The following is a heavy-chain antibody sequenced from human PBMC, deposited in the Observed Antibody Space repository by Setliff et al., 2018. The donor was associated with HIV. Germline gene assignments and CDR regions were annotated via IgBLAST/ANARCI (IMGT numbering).Heavy chain of an antibody. CDR1: GFTVSSNY. J-gene: IGHJ4*02. V-gene: IGHV3-66*02. CDR2: IYGGGTT. D-gene: IGHD3-10*01. CDR3: ARELYREWDY. Sequence: GGSLRLSCAASGFTVSSNYMSWVRQAPGKGLEWVSVIYGGGTTHYADSVKGRFTISRDNSKNPVYLQMNSLRVEDTAVYYCARELYREWDYWGQGTLVTVSS.